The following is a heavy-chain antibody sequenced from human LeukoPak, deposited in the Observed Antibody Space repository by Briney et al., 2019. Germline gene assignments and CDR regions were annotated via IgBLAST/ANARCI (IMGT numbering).Heavy chain of an antibody. CDR2: IYDSGST. D-gene: IGHD1-26*01. V-gene: IGHV4-39*07. J-gene: IGHJ4*02. Sequence: SETLSLTCTVSGGSIRSSYYYWGWIRQPPGKGLEWIGSIYDSGSTYYNPSLKSRVTISVDTSKNQFSLKLSSVTAADTAVYYCARALAYNPYSGTHGGFDYWGQGTLVTVSS. CDR1: GGSIRSSYYY. CDR3: ARALAYNPYSGTHGGFDY.